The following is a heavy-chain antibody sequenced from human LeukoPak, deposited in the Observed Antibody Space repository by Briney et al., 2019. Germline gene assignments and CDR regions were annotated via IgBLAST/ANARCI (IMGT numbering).Heavy chain of an antibody. V-gene: IGHV4-38-2*02. Sequence: SETLSLTCTVSGYSISSGYYWGWIRQPPGKGLEWIGSIYHSGSTYYNPSLKSRVTISVDTSKNQFSLKLSSVTAADTAVCYCARRRYMDVWGKGTTVTISS. CDR1: GYSISSGYY. J-gene: IGHJ6*03. CDR3: ARRRYMDV. CDR2: IYHSGST.